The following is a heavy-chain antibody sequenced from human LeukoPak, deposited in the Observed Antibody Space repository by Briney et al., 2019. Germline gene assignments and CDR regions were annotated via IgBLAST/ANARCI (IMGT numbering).Heavy chain of an antibody. Sequence: ASVKVSCKASGYTFTSYYMHWVRQAPGQGLEWMGIINPSGGSTSYAQKFQGRVTMTRDTSTSTVCMELSSLRSEDTAVYYCARASYDILTGYPHFDYWGQGTLVTVSS. CDR2: INPSGGST. V-gene: IGHV1-46*01. D-gene: IGHD3-9*01. J-gene: IGHJ4*02. CDR3: ARASYDILTGYPHFDY. CDR1: GYTFTSYY.